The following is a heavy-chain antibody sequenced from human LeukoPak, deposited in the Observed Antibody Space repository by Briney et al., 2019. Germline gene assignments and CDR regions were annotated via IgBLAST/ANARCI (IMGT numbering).Heavy chain of an antibody. D-gene: IGHD3-9*01. J-gene: IGHJ4*02. CDR3: AKWGDYDVLTGYYVPDY. V-gene: IGHV3-7*03. CDR1: GFIFSNYW. CDR2: IKHDGSEK. Sequence: GGSLRLSCAASGFIFSNYWMSWVRQAPGKGLEWVANIKHDGSEKYYVDSVKGRFTVSRDDSRSTLYLQMKSLRAEDTALYYCAKWGDYDVLTGYYVPDYWGQGTRVTVSS.